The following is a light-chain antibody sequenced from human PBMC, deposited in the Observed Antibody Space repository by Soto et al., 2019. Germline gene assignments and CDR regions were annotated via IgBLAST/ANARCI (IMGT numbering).Light chain of an antibody. V-gene: IGKV1-39*01. CDR2: AAS. CDR1: QSISSY. J-gene: IGKJ2*02. CDR3: QQSYSIPCT. Sequence: GDRVTITCRASQSISSYLNWYQQKPGKAPKLLIYAASSLQSGDPSRFSGSGSGTDFTLTISSLQPEDFATYYCQQSYSIPCTFGQGTKLEIK.